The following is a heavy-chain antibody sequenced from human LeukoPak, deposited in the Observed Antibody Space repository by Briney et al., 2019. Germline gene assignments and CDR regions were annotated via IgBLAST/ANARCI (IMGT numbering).Heavy chain of an antibody. CDR1: GFTFSNYW. CDR2: IKEDGSEK. Sequence: TGGSLRLSCAASGFTFSNYWMSWVRQAPGKGLEWVANIKEDGSEKYYVDSVKGRFTISRDNAKNSLYLQVNSLRAEDTAVYYCATYARRYEIDYWGQGTLVTVSS. V-gene: IGHV3-7*01. D-gene: IGHD1-1*01. J-gene: IGHJ4*02. CDR3: ATYARRYEIDY.